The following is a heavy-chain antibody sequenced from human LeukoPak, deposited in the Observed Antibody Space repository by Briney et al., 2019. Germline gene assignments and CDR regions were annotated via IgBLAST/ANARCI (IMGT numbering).Heavy chain of an antibody. CDR3: ARRRSGWFSYYFDY. CDR1: GGSFSSGSYY. D-gene: IGHD6-19*01. Sequence: SETLSLTCTVSGGSFSSGSYYWSWIRQPPGKGLEWIGYIYYSGSTNYNPSLKSRVTISVDTSKNQFSLKLSSVTAADTAVYYCARRRSGWFSYYFDYWGQGTLVTVSS. V-gene: IGHV4-61*01. CDR2: IYYSGST. J-gene: IGHJ4*02.